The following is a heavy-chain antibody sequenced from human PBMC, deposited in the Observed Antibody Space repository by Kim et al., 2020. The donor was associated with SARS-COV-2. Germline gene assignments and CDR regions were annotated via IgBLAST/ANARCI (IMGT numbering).Heavy chain of an antibody. Sequence: ASVKVSCKASGYTFTSYYMHWVRQAPGQGLEWMGIINPSGGSTSYAQKFQGRVTMTRDTSTSTVYMELSSLRSEDTAVYYCARDHYYDEYYYYGMDVWGQGTTVTVSS. D-gene: IGHD3-22*01. CDR1: GYTFTSYY. CDR3: ARDHYYDEYYYYGMDV. J-gene: IGHJ6*02. CDR2: INPSGGST. V-gene: IGHV1-46*01.